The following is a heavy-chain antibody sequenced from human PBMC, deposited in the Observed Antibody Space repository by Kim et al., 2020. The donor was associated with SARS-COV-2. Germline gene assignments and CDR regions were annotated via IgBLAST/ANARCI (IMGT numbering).Heavy chain of an antibody. V-gene: IGHV3-23*01. D-gene: IGHD6-13*01. Sequence: DSVKGRFTISRDNSKNTLYLQMNSLRAEDTAVYYCAKDQVTAAGTGWFDPWGQGTLVTVSS. CDR3: AKDQVTAAGTGWFDP. J-gene: IGHJ5*02.